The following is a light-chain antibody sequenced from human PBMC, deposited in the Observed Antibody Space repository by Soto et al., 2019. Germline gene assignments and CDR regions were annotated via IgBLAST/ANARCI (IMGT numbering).Light chain of an antibody. Sequence: EIVMTQSPATLSVSPGERATLSCRASQSVSSNLAWYQQKPGQAPRLLIYDASTRATGIPARFSGSGSGTEFTLTISSLQSEDFAVYYCQQYNLFGQGTKVEIK. V-gene: IGKV3-15*01. CDR2: DAS. CDR1: QSVSSN. J-gene: IGKJ1*01. CDR3: QQYNL.